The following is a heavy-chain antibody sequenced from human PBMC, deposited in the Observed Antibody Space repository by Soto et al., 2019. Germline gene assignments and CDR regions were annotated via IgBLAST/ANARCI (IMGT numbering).Heavy chain of an antibody. CDR3: AKKAVAGYDAFDI. D-gene: IGHD6-19*01. V-gene: IGHV1-2*04. CDR2: INPNSGGT. Sequence: ASVKVSCKASGYTFTGYYMHWVRQAPGQGLEWMGWINPNSGGTNYAQKFQGWVTMTRDTSISTAYMELSRLRSDDTAVYYCAKKAVAGYDAFDIWGQGTMVTVSS. CDR1: GYTFTGYY. J-gene: IGHJ3*02.